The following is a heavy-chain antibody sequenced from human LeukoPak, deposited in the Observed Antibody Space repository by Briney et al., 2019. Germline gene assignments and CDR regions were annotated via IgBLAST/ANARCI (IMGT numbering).Heavy chain of an antibody. CDR1: GFTFSSYS. D-gene: IGHD6-19*01. CDR3: ARDAAAVAGQH. J-gene: IGHJ1*01. CDR2: ISSSSSYI. V-gene: IGHV3-21*01. Sequence: PGGSLRLSCAASGFTFSSYSMNWVRQAPGKGLEWVSSISSSSSYIYYADSVKGRFTISRDNTKNSLYLQMNSLRAEDTAVYYCARDAAAVAGQHWGQGTLVTVSS.